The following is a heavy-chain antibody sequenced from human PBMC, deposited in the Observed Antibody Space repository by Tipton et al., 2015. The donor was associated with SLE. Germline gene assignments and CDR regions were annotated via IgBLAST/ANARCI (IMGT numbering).Heavy chain of an antibody. D-gene: IGHD1-26*01. Sequence: TLSLTCTVSGGSISSYYWSWIRQPPGKGLEWIGYIYYSGSTNYNPSLKSRVTISADTSRNQFSLKLSSVTAADTAVYYCARGVLGGSYPYWGQGTLTTVSS. CDR1: GGSISSYY. J-gene: IGHJ4*02. CDR3: ARGVLGGSYPY. CDR2: IYYSGST. V-gene: IGHV4-59*12.